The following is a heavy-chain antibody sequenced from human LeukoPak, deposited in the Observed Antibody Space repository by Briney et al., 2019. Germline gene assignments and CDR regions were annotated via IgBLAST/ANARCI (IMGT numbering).Heavy chain of an antibody. CDR1: GYSFTGYL. J-gene: IGHJ5*02. D-gene: IGHD3-10*01. V-gene: IGHV1-2*02. CDR2: INPYSGDT. CDR3: ATDSRFGDSGWFDP. Sequence: ASVKVSCKASGYSFTGYLMHWVRQAPGQGLEWMGWINPYSGDTKYAQKFQGRVTMTEDTSTDTAYMELSSLRSEDTAVYYCATDSRFGDSGWFDPWGQGTLVTVSS.